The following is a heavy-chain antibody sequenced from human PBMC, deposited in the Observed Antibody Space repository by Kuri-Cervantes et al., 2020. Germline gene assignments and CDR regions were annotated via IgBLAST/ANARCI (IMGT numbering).Heavy chain of an antibody. CDR1: GFTFSLYW. V-gene: IGHV3-7*01. Sequence: GGSLRLSCAASGFTFSLYWMSWVRQAPGKGLEWVANIKEDGSEKYYVDSVKGRFTISRDDAKNSLFLQMNSLRAEDTAVYYCTSKGSSGSYYNVGYWGQGTLVTVSS. D-gene: IGHD3-10*01. J-gene: IGHJ4*02. CDR2: IKEDGSEK. CDR3: TSKGSSGSYYNVGY.